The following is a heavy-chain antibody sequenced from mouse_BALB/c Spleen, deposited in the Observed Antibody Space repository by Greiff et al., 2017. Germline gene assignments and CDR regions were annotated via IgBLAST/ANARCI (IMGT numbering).Heavy chain of an antibody. V-gene: IGHV5-17*02. CDR1: GFTFSSFG. CDR2: ISSGSSTI. CDR3: ARGIYYCGSNYYFDY. Sequence: EVKLMESGGGLVQPGGSRKLSCAASGFTFSSFGMHWVRQAPEKGLEWVAYISSGSSTIYYADTVKGRFTISRDNPKNTLFLQMTSLRSEDTAMYYCARGIYYCGSNYYFDYWGQGTTLTVSS. D-gene: IGHD1-1*01. J-gene: IGHJ2*01.